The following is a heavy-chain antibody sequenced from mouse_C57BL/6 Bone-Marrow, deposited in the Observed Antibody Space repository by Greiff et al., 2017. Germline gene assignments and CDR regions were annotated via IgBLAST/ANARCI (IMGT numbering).Heavy chain of an antibody. V-gene: IGHV1-55*01. CDR2: IYPGSGST. J-gene: IGHJ2*01. CDR3: ARKGITTVVGRYFDY. CDR1: GYTFTSYW. Sequence: QVQLQQPGAELVKPGASVKMSCKASGYTFTSYWITWVKQRPGQGLEWIGDIYPGSGSTNYNEKFKSKATLTVDTSSSTAYMQLSSLTSEDSAVYYCARKGITTVVGRYFDYWGQGTTLTVSS. D-gene: IGHD1-1*01.